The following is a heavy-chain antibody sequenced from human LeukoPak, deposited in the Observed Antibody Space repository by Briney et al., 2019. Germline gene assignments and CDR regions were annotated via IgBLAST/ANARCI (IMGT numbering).Heavy chain of an antibody. CDR2: ISGSGGST. J-gene: IGHJ4*02. CDR3: AKDGHSSGWYKDY. D-gene: IGHD6-19*01. CDR1: GFTFSSYA. Sequence: PGGSLTLSCAASGFTFSSYAMSWVRQAPGKGVEWVSGISGSGGSTYYAHSVEGRFTIYRDNSKSTLYLQMKSLRAEDTAVYYCAKDGHSSGWYKDYWGQGTLVTVSS. V-gene: IGHV3-23*01.